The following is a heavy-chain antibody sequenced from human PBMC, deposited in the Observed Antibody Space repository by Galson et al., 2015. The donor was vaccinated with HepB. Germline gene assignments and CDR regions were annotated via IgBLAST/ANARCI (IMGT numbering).Heavy chain of an antibody. CDR1: GFTFSSYG. J-gene: IGHJ6*02. V-gene: IGHV3-33*01. Sequence: SLRLSCAASGFTFSSYGMHWVRQAPGKGLEWVAVIWYDGSNKYYADSVKGRFTISRDNSKNTLYLQMNSLRAEDTAVYYCARGGLRDGSGSYYYYYGMDVWGQGTTVTVSS. CDR2: IWYDGSNK. CDR3: ARGGLRDGSGSYYYYYGMDV. D-gene: IGHD3-10*01.